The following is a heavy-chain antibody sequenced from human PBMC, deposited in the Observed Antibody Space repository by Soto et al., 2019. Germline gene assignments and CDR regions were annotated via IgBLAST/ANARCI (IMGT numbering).Heavy chain of an antibody. CDR2: ISASNGDT. CDR1: GYTFPSYG. Sequence: QVQLLQSGAEVQQPGASVKVSCKDSGYTFPSYGVSWVRQAPGQGLEWMGWISASNGDTKYSQKYQGRISLTTDTYTRTAYMELRSLRSDDTAVYYCARVPSYATLDYWGQGTLVTVSS. CDR3: ARVPSYATLDY. J-gene: IGHJ4*02. V-gene: IGHV1-18*04. D-gene: IGHD2-8*01.